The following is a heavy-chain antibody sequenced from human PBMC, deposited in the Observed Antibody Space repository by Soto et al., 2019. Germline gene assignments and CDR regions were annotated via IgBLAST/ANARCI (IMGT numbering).Heavy chain of an antibody. CDR2: INPNSGGT. Sequence: ASVKVSCKASGYTFTGYYMHWVRQAPGQGLEWMGWINPNSGGTNYAQKFQGWVTMTRDTSISTAYMELSRLRSDDTAVYYCARGERVLEAVGNFGGFGTWGQGTLVTVSS. CDR1: GYTFTGYY. V-gene: IGHV1-2*04. D-gene: IGHD6-19*01. J-gene: IGHJ5*02. CDR3: ARGERVLEAVGNFGGFGT.